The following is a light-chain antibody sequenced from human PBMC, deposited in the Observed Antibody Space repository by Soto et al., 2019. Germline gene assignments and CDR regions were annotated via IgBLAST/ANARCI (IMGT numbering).Light chain of an antibody. J-gene: IGLJ3*02. CDR1: SSNIGSNI. Sequence: QPVLTQPPSASGTPGQRVTISCSGSSSNIGSNIVNWYQQLPGTAPKLLIYTNNQRPSGVPDRISGSKSGTSASLAISGLQTEDEADYYCSTWDDRLHGVVFGGGTKVTVL. CDR3: STWDDRLHGVV. V-gene: IGLV1-44*01. CDR2: TNN.